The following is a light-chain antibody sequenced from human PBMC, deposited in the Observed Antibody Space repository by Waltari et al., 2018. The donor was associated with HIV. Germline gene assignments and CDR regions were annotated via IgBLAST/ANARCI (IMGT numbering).Light chain of an antibody. Sequence: DIQLTQAPSILSASLGDRVSVTCRASQSISTSLAWYQVKAGKAPKLLIYKASSLNSGVPSRFSGRGSGTDFTLTISSLQSDDFATYYCQQYNVYSTFGQGTKVEIK. J-gene: IGKJ1*01. CDR2: KAS. CDR1: QSISTS. V-gene: IGKV1-5*03. CDR3: QQYNVYST.